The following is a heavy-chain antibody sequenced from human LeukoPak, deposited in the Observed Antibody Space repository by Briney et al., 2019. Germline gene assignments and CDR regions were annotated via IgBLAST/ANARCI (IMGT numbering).Heavy chain of an antibody. J-gene: IGHJ4*02. CDR3: ARVDSSGWHNDFDY. D-gene: IGHD6-19*01. CDR2: ISYDGSNK. CDR1: GFTFSSYA. V-gene: IGHV3-30-3*01. Sequence: GSLRLSCAASGFTFSSYAMHWVRQAPGKGLEGVAVISYDGSNKYYADSVKGRFTISRDNSKNTLYLQMNSLRAEDTAVYYCARVDSSGWHNDFDYWGQGTLVTVSS.